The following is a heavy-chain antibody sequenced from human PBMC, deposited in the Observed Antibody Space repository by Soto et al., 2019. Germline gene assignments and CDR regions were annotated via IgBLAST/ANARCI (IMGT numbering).Heavy chain of an antibody. V-gene: IGHV4-34*01. CDR2: INHSGST. Sequence: SLTCAVYGGSFSGYYWSWIRQPPGKGLEWIGEINHSGSTNYNPSLKSRVTISVDTSKNQFSLKLSSVTAADTAVYYCARAKPGDDFWSGYYYFDYWGQGTLVTVSS. CDR1: GGSFSGYY. D-gene: IGHD3-3*01. CDR3: ARAKPGDDFWSGYYYFDY. J-gene: IGHJ4*02.